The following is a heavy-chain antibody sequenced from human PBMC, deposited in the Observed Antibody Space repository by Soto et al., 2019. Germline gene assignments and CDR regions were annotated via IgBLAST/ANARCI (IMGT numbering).Heavy chain of an antibody. Sequence: SETLSLTCAVYGGSFSGYYCSWIRQPPGKGLEWIGEINHSGSTNYNPSLKSRVTISVDTSKNQFSLKLSSVTAADTAVYYCASTLRTAPLFDYWGQGTLVTVSS. V-gene: IGHV4-34*01. CDR3: ASTLRTAPLFDY. CDR1: GGSFSGYY. D-gene: IGHD5-18*01. J-gene: IGHJ4*02. CDR2: INHSGST.